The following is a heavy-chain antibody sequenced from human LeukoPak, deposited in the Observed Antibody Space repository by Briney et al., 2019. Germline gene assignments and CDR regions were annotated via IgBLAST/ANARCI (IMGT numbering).Heavy chain of an antibody. CDR1: GYSISSGYY. CDR3: ARVKVLWFGASAFDI. J-gene: IGHJ3*02. V-gene: IGHV4-38-2*01. D-gene: IGHD3-10*01. Sequence: PSETLSLTCAVSGYSISSGYYWGWIRQPPGKGLEWIGSIYHSGSTYYNPSLKSRVTKSVDTSKNQFSLKLSSVTAADTAVYYCARVKVLWFGASAFDIWGQGTMVTVSS. CDR2: IYHSGST.